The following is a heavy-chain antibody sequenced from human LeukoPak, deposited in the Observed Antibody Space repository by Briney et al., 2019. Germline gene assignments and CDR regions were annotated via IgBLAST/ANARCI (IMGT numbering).Heavy chain of an antibody. V-gene: IGHV3-21*06. CDR2: ISNSGNFI. CDR1: GFTFSPYT. CDR3: ARNRGPNNVFDN. D-gene: IGHD2-8*01. Sequence: GGSLRLSCAASGFTFSPYTMNWVRQAPGKGLQWVSSISNSGNFIYYTDSVKGRFSISRDDAKNSLFLQMDSLRADDTAVYYCARNRGPNNVFDNWGQGTMVTVSS. J-gene: IGHJ3*02.